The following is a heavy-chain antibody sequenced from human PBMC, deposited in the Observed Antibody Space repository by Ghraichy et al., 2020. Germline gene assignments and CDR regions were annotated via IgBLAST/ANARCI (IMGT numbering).Heavy chain of an antibody. D-gene: IGHD6-13*01. Sequence: GESLNISCAASGFTFSSYWMSWVRQAPGKGLEWVANIKQDGSEKYYVDSMKGRFTISRDNAKNSLYLQMNSLRAEDMAVYYCARPMYSSSWYSMDVWGQGTTVTVSS. J-gene: IGHJ6*02. CDR1: GFTFSSYW. V-gene: IGHV3-7*01. CDR3: ARPMYSSSWYSMDV. CDR2: IKQDGSEK.